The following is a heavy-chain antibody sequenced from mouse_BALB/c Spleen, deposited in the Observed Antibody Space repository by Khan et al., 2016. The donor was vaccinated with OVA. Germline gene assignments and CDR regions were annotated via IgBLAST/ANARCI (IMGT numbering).Heavy chain of an antibody. CDR1: GYTLTDYG. Sequence: QIQLVQSGPELKKPGETVKISCKASGYTLTDYGMNWVKQAPGKGLKWMGWINTYTGEATYADDFKGRFAFSLETSANTAYLQINNLKTEDTATYFWSRSNGNYWFAYWGQGTLVTVSA. D-gene: IGHD2-1*01. V-gene: IGHV9-3-1*01. CDR3: SRSNGNYWFAY. CDR2: INTYTGEA. J-gene: IGHJ3*01.